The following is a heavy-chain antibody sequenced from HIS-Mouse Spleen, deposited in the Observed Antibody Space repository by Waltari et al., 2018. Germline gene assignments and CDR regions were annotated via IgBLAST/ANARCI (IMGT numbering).Heavy chain of an antibody. Sequence: EVQLVESGGGLIQPGGSLRLSCAASGFTVSSNYMSWFRQAPGKGLEGVSVIYSGGRTYYADSVKGRFTISRDNSKNTLYLQMNSLRAEDTAVYYCARERIAAAGFDYWGQGTLVTVSS. CDR2: IYSGGRT. J-gene: IGHJ4*02. D-gene: IGHD6-13*01. CDR1: GFTVSSNY. V-gene: IGHV3-53*01. CDR3: ARERIAAAGFDY.